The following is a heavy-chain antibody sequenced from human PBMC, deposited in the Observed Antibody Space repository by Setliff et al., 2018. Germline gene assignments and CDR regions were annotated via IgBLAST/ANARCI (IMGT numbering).Heavy chain of an antibody. D-gene: IGHD5-18*01. V-gene: IGHV3-20*04. CDR2: INWNGGST. Sequence: GGSLRLSCAASGFTFDDYGMSWVRQAPGKGLEWVSGINWNGGSTYYADSVKGRFTISRDNSKNTLYLQMNSLRAEDTAVYYCANPVQDTAMPLYYFDYWGQGTLVTVSS. J-gene: IGHJ4*02. CDR1: GFTFDDYG. CDR3: ANPVQDTAMPLYYFDY.